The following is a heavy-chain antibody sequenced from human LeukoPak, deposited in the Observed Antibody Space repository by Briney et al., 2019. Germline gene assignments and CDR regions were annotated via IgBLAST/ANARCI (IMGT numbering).Heavy chain of an antibody. CDR1: GFTFSNYA. J-gene: IGHJ4*02. V-gene: IGHV3-23*01. CDR2: IGGSGGNT. CDR3: AKSDILTGYCDY. Sequence: GGSLRLSCAASGFTFSNYAMSWVRQAPGKGLEWVSVIGGSGGNTYYADSVKGRFTISGDNSKNTLYLQMNSLRAEDTAVYYCAKSDILTGYCDYWGQGTLVTVSS. D-gene: IGHD3-9*01.